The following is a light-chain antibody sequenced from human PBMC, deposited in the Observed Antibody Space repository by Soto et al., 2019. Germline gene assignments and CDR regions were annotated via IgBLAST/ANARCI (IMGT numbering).Light chain of an antibody. V-gene: IGLV2-23*01. J-gene: IGLJ1*01. Sequence: QPVLTQPASVSGSPGQSITISCTGTSSDVGSYNFVSWYQQHPGKAPKLMIYEGSKRPSGVSNRFSGSKSGNTASLTISGLQAEDEADYYFCSYAGSSTWVFGTGTKLTVL. CDR2: EGS. CDR3: CSYAGSSTWV. CDR1: SSDVGSYNF.